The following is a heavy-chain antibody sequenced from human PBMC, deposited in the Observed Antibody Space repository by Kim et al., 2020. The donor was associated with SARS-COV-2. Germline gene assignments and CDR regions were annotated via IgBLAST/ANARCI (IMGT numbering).Heavy chain of an antibody. J-gene: IGHJ4*02. D-gene: IGHD6-13*01. Sequence: SETLSLTCTVSGGSISSTSYYWTWIRQHPGKGLEWIGYYSGSPSYNPSLRSRVTISADKSRNHFSLELKSVTAADTAIYYCARGPGSWYVDYWGLGTLVT. V-gene: IGHV4-31*03. CDR2: YSGSP. CDR3: ARGPGSWYVDY. CDR1: GGSISSTSYY.